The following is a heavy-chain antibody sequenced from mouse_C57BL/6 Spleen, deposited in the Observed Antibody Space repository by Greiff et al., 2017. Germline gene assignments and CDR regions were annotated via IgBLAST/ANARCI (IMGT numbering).Heavy chain of an antibody. CDR2: INPSTGGT. J-gene: IGHJ2*01. D-gene: IGHD2-3*01. CDR3: ARKGDGYLDY. V-gene: IGHV1-42*01. Sequence: VQLQQSGPELVKPGASVKISCKASGYSFTGYYMNWVKQSPEKSLEWIGEINPSTGGTTYNQKFKAKATLTVDKSSSTAYMQLKSLTSEDSAVYYCARKGDGYLDYWGQGTTLTVSS. CDR1: GYSFTGYY.